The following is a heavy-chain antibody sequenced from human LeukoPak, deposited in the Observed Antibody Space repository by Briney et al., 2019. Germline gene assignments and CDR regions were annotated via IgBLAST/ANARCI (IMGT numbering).Heavy chain of an antibody. CDR1: GFTFSSYG. J-gene: IGHJ4*02. Sequence: QPGRSLRLSCAASGFTFSSYGMHWVRQAPGKGLEWVANIKQDGSEKYYVDSVKGRFTISRDNAKNSLYLQMNSLRAEDTAVYYCAREGIPSKFHTLDYWGQGTLVTVSS. CDR2: IKQDGSEK. V-gene: IGHV3-7*03. CDR3: AREGIPSKFHTLDY.